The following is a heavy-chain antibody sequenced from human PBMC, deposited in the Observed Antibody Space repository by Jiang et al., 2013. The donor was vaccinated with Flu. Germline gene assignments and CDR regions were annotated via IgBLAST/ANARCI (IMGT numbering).Heavy chain of an antibody. J-gene: IGHJ5*02. CDR3: ARGLYCSGGSCSRGVDWFDP. Sequence: GPGLVKPSQTLSLTCTVSGGSISSGGYYWSWIRQHPGKGLEWIGYIYYSGSTYYNPSLKSRVTISVDTSKNQFSLKLSSVTAADTAVYYCARGLYCSGGSCSRGVDWFDPWGQGTLVTVSS. CDR2: IYYSGST. V-gene: IGHV4-31*03. CDR1: GGSISSGGYY. D-gene: IGHD2-15*01.